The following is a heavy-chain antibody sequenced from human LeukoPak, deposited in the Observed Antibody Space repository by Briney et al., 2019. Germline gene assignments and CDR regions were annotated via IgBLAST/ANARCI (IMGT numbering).Heavy chain of an antibody. CDR3: AKAGFNSGWFKN. Sequence: PGTSLRLSCAPSGLMFSRFGMHWVRQAPGKGLEWVANIWEDGTNIHYADSVEGRFTISRDNSNNTLYLQMNSLRAEDTAVYYCAKAGFNSGWFKNWGQGTLVTVPS. CDR1: GLMFSRFG. J-gene: IGHJ4*02. CDR2: IWEDGTNI. V-gene: IGHV3-33*03. D-gene: IGHD6-19*01.